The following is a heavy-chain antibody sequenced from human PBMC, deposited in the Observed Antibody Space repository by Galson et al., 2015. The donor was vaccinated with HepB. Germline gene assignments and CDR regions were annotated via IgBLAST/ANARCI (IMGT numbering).Heavy chain of an antibody. J-gene: IGHJ4*02. V-gene: IGHV3-15*01. D-gene: IGHD2-8*01. Sequence: SLRLSCAASRFTFRKTWMSWVRQAPGKGLEWIGRIKSQSDGGTTDYAAPVKDRFVVSRDDSRNMLYLQMNNLKTEDTGVYYCVTVMGILWGQGTQVTVSS. CDR2: IKSQSDGGTT. CDR1: RFTFRKTW. CDR3: VTVMGIL.